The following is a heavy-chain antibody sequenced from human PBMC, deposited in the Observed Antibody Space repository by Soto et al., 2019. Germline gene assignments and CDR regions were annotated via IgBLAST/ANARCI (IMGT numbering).Heavy chain of an antibody. CDR2: IYPGDSDT. Sequence: GESLKISCKGSGYSFTSYWIGWVRQMPGKGLEWMGIIYPGDSDTRYSPSFQGQVTISADKSISTAYLQWSSLKASDTAMYYCARQTTPQYCSSTSCYDWSWFDPWGQGTLVTVSS. V-gene: IGHV5-51*01. D-gene: IGHD2-2*01. J-gene: IGHJ5*02. CDR3: ARQTTPQYCSSTSCYDWSWFDP. CDR1: GYSFTSYW.